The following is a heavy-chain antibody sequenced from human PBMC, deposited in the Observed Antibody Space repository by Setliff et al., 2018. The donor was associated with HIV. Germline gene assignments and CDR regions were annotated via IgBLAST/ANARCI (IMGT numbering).Heavy chain of an antibody. CDR3: ARHEAYFDY. J-gene: IGHJ4*02. CDR1: GGSISGYY. Sequence: KTSETLSLTCTVSGGSISGYYWGWVRQPPGKGLEWIGSLYYSVNTYHNPSLKSRVTISVDTSKNQFSLKLTSVTAADTAVYYCARHEAYFDYWGQGALVTVSS. CDR2: LYYSVNT. V-gene: IGHV4-39*01.